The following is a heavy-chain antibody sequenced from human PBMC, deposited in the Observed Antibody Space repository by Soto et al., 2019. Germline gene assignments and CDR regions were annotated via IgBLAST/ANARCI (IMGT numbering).Heavy chain of an antibody. V-gene: IGHV4-34*01. D-gene: IGHD6-19*01. J-gene: IGHJ4*02. CDR1: GGSFSGYY. Sequence: QVQLQQWGAGLLKPSETLSLTCAVYGGSFSGYYWSWIRQPPGKGLEWIGEINHSGSTNYNPTLKSRVTISVDTSKNKFYLKLSSVTAADTAVYYCARESGYSSGWYPFDYWGQGTLVTVSS. CDR2: INHSGST. CDR3: ARESGYSSGWYPFDY.